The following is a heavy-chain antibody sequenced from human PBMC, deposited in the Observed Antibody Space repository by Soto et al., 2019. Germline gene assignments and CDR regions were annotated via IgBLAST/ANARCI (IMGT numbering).Heavy chain of an antibody. CDR2: FIAIIGTV. J-gene: IGHJ5*02. CDR3: VKHGGISTSCYALYGFDP. D-gene: IGHD2-2*01. Sequence: ASFKASGDTFSSTAISWVSQALGQGLEWMGGFIAIIGTVIYAQKFQGRVQITAAKTTSKATMTLSSQRSEDTAVDSCVKHGGISTSCYALYGFDPWGQGTLVTVSS. V-gene: IGHV1-69*06. CDR1: GDTFSSTA.